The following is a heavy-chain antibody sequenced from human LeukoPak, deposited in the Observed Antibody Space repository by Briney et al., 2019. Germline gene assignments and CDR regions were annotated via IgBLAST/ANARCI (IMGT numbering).Heavy chain of an antibody. Sequence: SVKVSCKASGGTFSSYAISWVRQAPGQGLEWMGGIIPIFGTANYAQKFQGRVTITADESTSTAYMELSSLRSEDTAVYYCARELRYFDWLVWFDPWGQGTLVTVSS. V-gene: IGHV1-69*13. J-gene: IGHJ5*02. CDR3: ARELRYFDWLVWFDP. CDR1: GGTFSSYA. D-gene: IGHD3-9*01. CDR2: IIPIFGTA.